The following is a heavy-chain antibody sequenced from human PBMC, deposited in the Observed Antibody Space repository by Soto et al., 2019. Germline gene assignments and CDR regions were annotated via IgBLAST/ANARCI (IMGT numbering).Heavy chain of an antibody. D-gene: IGHD2-15*01. CDR2: ISAYNGNT. CDR1: GYTFTSYG. V-gene: IGHV1-18*01. CDR3: ARVGGRPPPPDY. J-gene: IGHJ4*02. Sequence: QVQLVQSGAEVKKPGASVKVSCKASGYTFTSYGISWVRQAPGQGLVWMGWISAYNGNTNYAQKLQGRVTMTTDTSTSKRNMGERGLGSDATAGYFWARVGGRPPPPDYWGQGTLVTVSS.